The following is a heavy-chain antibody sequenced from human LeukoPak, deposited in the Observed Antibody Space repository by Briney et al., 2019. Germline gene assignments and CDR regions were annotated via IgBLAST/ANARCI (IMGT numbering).Heavy chain of an antibody. CDR3: AKDRITMVRGVIAFDY. D-gene: IGHD3-10*01. J-gene: IGHJ4*02. V-gene: IGHV3-48*01. CDR1: RFNFSSYS. Sequence: GGSLRLSCAASRFNFSSYSMNWVRQAPGKGLEWVSYISSSGSTKYYADSVKGRFTISRDNAKNSLYLQMNSLRAEDTAVYYCAKDRITMVRGVIAFDYWGQGTLVTVSS. CDR2: ISSSGSTK.